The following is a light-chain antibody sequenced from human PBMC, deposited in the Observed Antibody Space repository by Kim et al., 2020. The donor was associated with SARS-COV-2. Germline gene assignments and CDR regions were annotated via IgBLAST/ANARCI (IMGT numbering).Light chain of an antibody. V-gene: IGKV3-11*01. J-gene: IGKJ1*01. CDR2: DTS. CDR1: QSVSSN. Sequence: LSPWQRATLSCRASQSVSSNLAWYQQKPGQAPRLLIYDTSDRATGIPARFSGSGSGTDFTLTITSLEPEDFAVYYCQQYGSSPQTFGQGTKVDIK. CDR3: QQYGSSPQT.